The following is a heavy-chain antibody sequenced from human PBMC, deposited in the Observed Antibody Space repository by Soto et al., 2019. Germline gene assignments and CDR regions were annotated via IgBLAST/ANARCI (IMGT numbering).Heavy chain of an antibody. D-gene: IGHD5-12*01. CDR1: GGTFSSYT. CDR2: IIPILGIA. CDR3: ARDLSRSGYSGYGAY. J-gene: IGHJ4*02. V-gene: IGHV1-69*04. Sequence: ASVKVSCKASGGTFSSYTISWVRQAPGQGLEWMGRIIPILGIANYAQKFQGRVTITADKSTSTAYMELSSLRSEDTAVYYCARDLSRSGYSGYGAYWGQGTLVTVSS.